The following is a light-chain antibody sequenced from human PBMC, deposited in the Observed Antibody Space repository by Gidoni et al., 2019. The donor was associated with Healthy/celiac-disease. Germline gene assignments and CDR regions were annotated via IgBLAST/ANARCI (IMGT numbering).Light chain of an antibody. CDR2: DAS. J-gene: IGKJ5*01. CDR3: QQRSNWPPIT. Sequence: IVLTHSPATLSLSQGEIATLSCRASQSVSSYLAWYQQKPGQAPRLLIYDASNRATGIPARFSGSGSGTDFTLTISSLEPEDFAVYYCQQRSNWPPITFGQGTRLEIK. CDR1: QSVSSY. V-gene: IGKV3-11*01.